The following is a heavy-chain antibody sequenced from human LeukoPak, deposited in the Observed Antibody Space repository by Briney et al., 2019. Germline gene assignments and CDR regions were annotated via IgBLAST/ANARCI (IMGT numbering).Heavy chain of an antibody. V-gene: IGHV4-38-2*02. CDR3: ARDPHSSSSEWFDP. D-gene: IGHD6-6*01. CDR1: GYSISSGYY. CDR2: IYHSGST. Sequence: PSETLSLTCTVSGYSISSGYYWGWIRQPPGKGLEWIGSIYHSGSTYYNPSLKSRVTISVDTSKNQFSLKLSSVTAADTAVFYCARDPHSSSSEWFDPWGQGTLVTVSS. J-gene: IGHJ5*02.